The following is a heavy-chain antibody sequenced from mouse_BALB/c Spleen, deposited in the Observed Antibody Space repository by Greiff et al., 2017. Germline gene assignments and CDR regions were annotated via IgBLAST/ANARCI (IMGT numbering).Heavy chain of an antibody. CDR3: ARRGNYGYYAMDY. CDR1: GFTFSSFG. CDR2: ISSGSSTI. V-gene: IGHV5-17*02. D-gene: IGHD2-1*01. J-gene: IGHJ4*01. Sequence: EVQRVESGGGLVKPGGSLKLSCAASGFTFSSFGMHWVRQAPEKGLEWVAYISSGSSTIYYADTVRGRFTISRDNPKNTLFLQMTSLRSEDTAMYYCARRGNYGYYAMDYWGQGTSVTVSS.